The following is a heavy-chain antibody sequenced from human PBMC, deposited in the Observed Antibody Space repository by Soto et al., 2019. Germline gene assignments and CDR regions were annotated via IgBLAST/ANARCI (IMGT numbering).Heavy chain of an antibody. D-gene: IGHD3-22*01. CDR3: ARVYDSTGLDAFHI. Sequence: SETLSLTCTVSGGSISRYYWSWIRQPPGKGLEWIGYLYNSGSTNYNPSLESRVTMLIDRSTNQFFLRLTSVTAADTAVYYCARVYDSTGLDAFHIWGQATMVT. CDR1: GGSISRYY. V-gene: IGHV4-59*01. CDR2: LYNSGST. J-gene: IGHJ3*02.